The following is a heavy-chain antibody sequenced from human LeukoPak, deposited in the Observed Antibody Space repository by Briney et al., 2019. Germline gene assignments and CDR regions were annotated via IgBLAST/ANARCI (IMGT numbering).Heavy chain of an antibody. CDR2: ISSSGSTI. CDR3: AREGPEDDLHYDILTGSGAFDI. J-gene: IGHJ3*02. CDR1: GFTFSDYY. Sequence: PGGSLRLSCAASGFTFSDYYMSWIRQAPGKGLEWVSYISSSGSTIYYADSVKGRFTISRDNAKNSLYLQMNSLRAEDTAVYYCAREGPEDDLHYDILTGSGAFDIWGQGTMVTVSS. V-gene: IGHV3-11*01. D-gene: IGHD3-9*01.